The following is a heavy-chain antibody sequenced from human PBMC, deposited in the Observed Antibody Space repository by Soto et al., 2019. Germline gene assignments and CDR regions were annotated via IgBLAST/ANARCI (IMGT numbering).Heavy chain of an antibody. D-gene: IGHD1-20*01. J-gene: IGHJ3*02. Sequence: GGSLRLSCAASGFTVSSNYMSWVRQAPGKGLEWVSVIYSGGSTYYADSVKGRFTISRDNSKNTLYLQMNSLRAEDTAVCYCARSPLALPRRITGTSDAFDIWGQGTMVTVSS. CDR2: IYSGGST. V-gene: IGHV3-66*01. CDR3: ARSPLALPRRITGTSDAFDI. CDR1: GFTVSSNY.